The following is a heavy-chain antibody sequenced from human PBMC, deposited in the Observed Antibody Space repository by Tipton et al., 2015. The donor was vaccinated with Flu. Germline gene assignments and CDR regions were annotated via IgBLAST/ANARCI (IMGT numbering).Heavy chain of an antibody. CDR3: ARGRSYSSARLDY. Sequence: LRLSCTVSDDSITSYYWSWIRQPPGKGLEWIGYIYYSGSTNYNPSLKSRVTISVDTSKTQFSLNLSSVSAADTAVYYCARGRSYSSARLDYWGQGTLVTVSS. J-gene: IGHJ4*02. V-gene: IGHV4-59*01. CDR1: DDSITSYY. D-gene: IGHD6-6*01. CDR2: IYYSGST.